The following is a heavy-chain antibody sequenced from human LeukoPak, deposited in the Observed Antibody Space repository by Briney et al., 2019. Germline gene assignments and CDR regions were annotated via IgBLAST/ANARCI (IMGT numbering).Heavy chain of an antibody. CDR1: GFTFRSYS. J-gene: IGHJ6*02. D-gene: IGHD3-3*01. V-gene: IGHV3-21*01. CDR3: ARPHPRTVFGVFSYYYGMDV. Sequence: GGSLRLSCAASGFTFRSYSMNWVRQAPGKGLEWVSSISSNSTYIYYADSVKGRFTISRDNAKNSLYLQMNSLRAEDTAVYYCARPHPRTVFGVFSYYYGMDVWGQGTTVTVSS. CDR2: ISSNSTYI.